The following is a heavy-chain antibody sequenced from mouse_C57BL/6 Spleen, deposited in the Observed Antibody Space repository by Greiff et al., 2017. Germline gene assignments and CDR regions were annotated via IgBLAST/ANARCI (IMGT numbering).Heavy chain of an antibody. J-gene: IGHJ1*03. Sequence: EVMLVESEGGLVQPGSSMKLSCTASGFTFSDYYLAWVRQVPEKGLEWVANINYDGSSTYYLDSLKSRFIISRDNAKNILYLQMSSLKSEDTATYYCARRGYDYPYWYFDVWGTGTTVTVSS. D-gene: IGHD2-4*01. CDR2: INYDGSST. V-gene: IGHV5-16*01. CDR1: GFTFSDYY. CDR3: ARRGYDYPYWYFDV.